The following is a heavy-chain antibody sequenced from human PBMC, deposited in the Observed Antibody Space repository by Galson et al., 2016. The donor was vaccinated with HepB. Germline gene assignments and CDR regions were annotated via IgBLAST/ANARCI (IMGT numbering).Heavy chain of an antibody. Sequence: SLRLSCASSGFTFSKFAMTWLRQAPGKGLEWVSLISGGGAGTYSAESVKGRFTISRDNSKNTLYLQMNSLRVEDTAIYYCAKDVYSGSGSQSNFDSWGQGTLVTVSS. CDR2: ISGGGAGT. CDR3: AKDVYSGSGSQSNFDS. CDR1: GFTFSKFA. D-gene: IGHD3-10*01. V-gene: IGHV3-23*01. J-gene: IGHJ4*02.